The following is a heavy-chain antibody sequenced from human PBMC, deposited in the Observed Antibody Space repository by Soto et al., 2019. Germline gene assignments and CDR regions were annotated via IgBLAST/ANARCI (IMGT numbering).Heavy chain of an antibody. V-gene: IGHV3-30*18. CDR2: ISYDGSNK. CDR1: GFTFSSYG. CDR3: AKEDTVVPYYSYYGMDV. D-gene: IGHD2-15*01. J-gene: IGHJ6*02. Sequence: QVQLVESGGGVVQPGRSLRLSCAASGFTFSSYGMHWVRQAPGKGLEWVAVISYDGSNKYYADSVKGRFTISRDNSKNTLDLQMNSLRAEDTAVYYCAKEDTVVPYYSYYGMDVWGQGTTVTVSS.